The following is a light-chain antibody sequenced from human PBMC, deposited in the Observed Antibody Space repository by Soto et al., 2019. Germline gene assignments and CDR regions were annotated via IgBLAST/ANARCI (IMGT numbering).Light chain of an antibody. CDR3: QQYNNWPT. J-gene: IGKJ1*01. CDR1: QSVSSN. Sequence: EIVMTQSPATLSVSPGERATLSCRASQSVSSNLAWYQQKPGQAPRLLIYGSSTRASGIPARLSGSGSGTEFSLTVSSLQSEDFSVYYCQQYNNWPTLGQGTKVEIK. CDR2: GSS. V-gene: IGKV3-15*01.